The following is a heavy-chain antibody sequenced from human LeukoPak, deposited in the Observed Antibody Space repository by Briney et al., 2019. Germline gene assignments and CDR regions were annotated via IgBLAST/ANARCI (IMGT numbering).Heavy chain of an antibody. V-gene: IGHV3-30*18. CDR2: ISYDGSNK. D-gene: IGHD6-25*01. Sequence: GRSLRLSCAASGFTFSSYGMHWVRQAPCKGLEWVAVISYDGSNKYYADSVKGRFTISRDNSKNTLYLQMNSLRAEDTAVYYCAKIHSSGDAFDIWGQGTMVTVSS. CDR3: AKIHSSGDAFDI. CDR1: GFTFSSYG. J-gene: IGHJ3*02.